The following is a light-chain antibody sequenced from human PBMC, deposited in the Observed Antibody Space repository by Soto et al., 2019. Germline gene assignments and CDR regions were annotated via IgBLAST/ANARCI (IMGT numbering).Light chain of an antibody. CDR2: DAS. Sequence: EIVLTQSPATLSLSPGERATLSCRASQSVSSYFAWYQQNPGQAPRLPIYDASNRGTGIPARFSGSGSGTDFTHTSSSREPDDVAVYYCQQRSDWPSTFGGGTKVQIK. CDR3: QQRSDWPST. V-gene: IGKV3-11*01. CDR1: QSVSSY. J-gene: IGKJ4*02.